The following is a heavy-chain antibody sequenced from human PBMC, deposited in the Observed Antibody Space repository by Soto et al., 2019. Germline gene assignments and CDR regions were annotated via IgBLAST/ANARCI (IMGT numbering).Heavy chain of an antibody. CDR3: ARLQSGNWCVDY. CDR1: GDSISSTSYY. V-gene: IGHV4-39*01. J-gene: IGHJ4*02. D-gene: IGHD6-13*01. Sequence: PSETLSLTCTVSGDSISSTSYYWVWIRQPPGKGLEWIGSVYYSGSTYYNPSLKSRVTISVDTSKNQFSLKLSSVTAADTAVYYCARLQSGNWCVDYWGQGTLVTVSS. CDR2: VYYSGST.